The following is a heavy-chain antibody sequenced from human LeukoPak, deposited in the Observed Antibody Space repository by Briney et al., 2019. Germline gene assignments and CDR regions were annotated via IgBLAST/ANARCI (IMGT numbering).Heavy chain of an antibody. V-gene: IGHV4-31*03. CDR3: ARTRGCSSTSCYSPSPYMDV. J-gene: IGHJ6*03. Sequence: SETLSLTCTVPGDSTSSGGYYWSWIRQHPGKGLEWIAYIYYSGSTYYNPSLKSRVIISVDTSKNQFSLKLSSVTAADTAVYYCARTRGCSSTSCYSPSPYMDVWGKGTTVTVSS. D-gene: IGHD2-2*01. CDR2: IYYSGST. CDR1: GDSTSSGGYY.